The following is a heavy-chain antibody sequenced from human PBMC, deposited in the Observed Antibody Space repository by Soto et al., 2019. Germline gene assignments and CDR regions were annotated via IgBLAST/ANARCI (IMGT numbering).Heavy chain of an antibody. J-gene: IGHJ6*02. CDR2: INTSVGTT. CDR1: GYTFSIYY. CDR3: ARHLLRPGEPNGYCSGGACNFPPGGMDV. Sequence: QVHLVQSGAAVKKPGASVRLSCKATGYTFSIYYIHWVRQAPAQGLEWMGIINTSVGTTSYAQRFQDRVSLTSATSTSTVSMYLSGLRSEYTAKYSCARHLLRPGEPNGYCSGGACNFPPGGMDVWGQGATVNVS. V-gene: IGHV1-46*01. D-gene: IGHD2-15*01.